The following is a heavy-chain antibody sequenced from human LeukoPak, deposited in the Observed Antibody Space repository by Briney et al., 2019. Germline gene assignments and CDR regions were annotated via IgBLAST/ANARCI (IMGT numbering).Heavy chain of an antibody. V-gene: IGHV3-48*03. D-gene: IGHD3-16*01. CDR3: ARGGSYFVH. CDR1: GFGFRTYE. J-gene: IGHJ4*02. Sequence: GGSLRLSCAASGFGFRTYEMTWVRQAPGKGLEWVSHISTSGSTINYADSVKGRFTISRDNAKNSLYLQMNSLRAEDTAVYYCARGGSYFVHWGQGTLVTVSS. CDR2: ISTSGSTI.